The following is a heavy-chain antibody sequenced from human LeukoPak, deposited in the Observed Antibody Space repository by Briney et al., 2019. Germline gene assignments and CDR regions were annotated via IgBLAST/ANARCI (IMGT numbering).Heavy chain of an antibody. CDR1: GFTFSSYD. CDR3: ARGRQKDGAFDI. Sequence: GGSLRLSCAASGFTFSSYDMHWVRQATGKGLEWVSAIGTAGDTYYPGSVKGRFTISRENAKNSLYLQMNSLRAGDTAVYYCARGRQKDGAFDIWGQGTMVTVSS. J-gene: IGHJ3*02. V-gene: IGHV3-13*01. D-gene: IGHD5-24*01. CDR2: IGTAGDT.